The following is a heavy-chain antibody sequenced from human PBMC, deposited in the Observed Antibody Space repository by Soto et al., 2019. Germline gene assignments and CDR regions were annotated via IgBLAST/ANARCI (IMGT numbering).Heavy chain of an antibody. Sequence: PGGSLRLSCAASGFTFSSYAMSWVRQAPGKGLEWVSAISGSGGSTYYADSVKGRFTISRDNSKNTLYLQMNSQRAEDTAVYASAKGRPYSSSPGWFDPSRQRTLVTVSS. D-gene: IGHD6-13*01. CDR2: ISGSGGST. V-gene: IGHV3-23*01. CDR3: AKGRPYSSSPGWFDP. J-gene: IGHJ5*02. CDR1: GFTFSSYA.